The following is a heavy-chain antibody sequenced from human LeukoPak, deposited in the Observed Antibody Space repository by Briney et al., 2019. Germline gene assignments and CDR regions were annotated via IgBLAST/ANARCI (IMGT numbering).Heavy chain of an antibody. V-gene: IGHV3-74*01. CDR1: GFTFSNYW. J-gene: IGHJ4*02. D-gene: IGHD3-22*01. Sequence: GGSLRLSCAASGFTFSNYWMHWVRQAPGKGLVWVSCINSDGRSTNYADSVKGRFTISRDNAKNTLYLQMNSLRAEDTAVYYCAKISGVVVITAYFDYWGQGTLVTVSS. CDR3: AKISGVVVITAYFDY. CDR2: INSDGRST.